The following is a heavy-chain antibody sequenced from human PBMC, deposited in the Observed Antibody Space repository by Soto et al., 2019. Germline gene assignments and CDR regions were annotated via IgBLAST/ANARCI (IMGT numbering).Heavy chain of an antibody. Sequence: EVQLVQSGAEVKKPGESLRISCKGSGYSFTSYWISWVRQMPGKGLEWMGRIDPSDSYTNYSPSFQGHVTISADKSISTACQQWSSLNASDTAMYYGTRHTETTEGWFDPWGQGTLVTVSS. D-gene: IGHD4-17*01. CDR2: IDPSDSYT. CDR3: TRHTETTEGWFDP. CDR1: GYSFTSYW. V-gene: IGHV5-10-1*01. J-gene: IGHJ5*02.